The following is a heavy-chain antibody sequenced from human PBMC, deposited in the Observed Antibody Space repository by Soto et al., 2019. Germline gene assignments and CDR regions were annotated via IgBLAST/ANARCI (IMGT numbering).Heavy chain of an antibody. V-gene: IGHV3-74*01. CDR3: ARGRPAAIRGRGYYGMDV. CDR1: GFTFSSYW. CDR2: INSDGSST. D-gene: IGHD2-2*02. Sequence: EVQLVESGGGLVQPGGSLRLSCAASGFTFSSYWMHWVRQAPGKGLVWVSRINSDGSSTSYADSVKGRFTISRDNAKNTLYLQMNSLRAEDTAVYYCARGRPAAIRGRGYYGMDVWGQETTVTVSS. J-gene: IGHJ6*02.